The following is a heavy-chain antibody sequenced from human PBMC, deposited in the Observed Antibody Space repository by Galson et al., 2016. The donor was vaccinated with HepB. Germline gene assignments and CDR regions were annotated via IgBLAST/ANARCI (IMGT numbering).Heavy chain of an antibody. Sequence: SCKASGYTFTSYDINWVRQATGQGLEWMGWMNPNSGNTGYAQKFQGRVTMTRNTSISTAYMELSSLRSDDTAVYYCSRGRRIQLWLRANGGSFDIWGQGTMVIVSS. CDR2: MNPNSGNT. CDR1: GYTFTSYD. V-gene: IGHV1-8*02. CDR3: SRGRRIQLWLRANGGSFDI. J-gene: IGHJ3*02. D-gene: IGHD5-18*01.